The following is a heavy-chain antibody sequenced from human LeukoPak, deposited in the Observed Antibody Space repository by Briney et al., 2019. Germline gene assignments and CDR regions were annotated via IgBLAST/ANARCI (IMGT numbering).Heavy chain of an antibody. J-gene: IGHJ4*02. V-gene: IGHV3-33*01. CDR2: IWYDGSNK. CDR3: ARGTFVRGANPWYFDY. D-gene: IGHD3-10*01. Sequence: GGSLRLSCVASGFTLSDFGVHWVRQAPGKGLDWVALIWYDGSNKYYADSVKGRFTISRDISKNIIHLQMNSLRPDDTAVYYCARGTFVRGANPWYFDYWGQGMLVTVSS. CDR1: GFTLSDFG.